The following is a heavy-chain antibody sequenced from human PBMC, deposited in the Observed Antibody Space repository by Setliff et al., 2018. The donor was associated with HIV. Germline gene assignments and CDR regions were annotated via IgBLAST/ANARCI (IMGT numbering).Heavy chain of an antibody. Sequence: SETLSLTCTVSGGSISSGSYFWTWIRQPPGKGLEWIGEINHSGSTNYNPSLKSRVTISLDTSKNQFSLKLSSVTAADTAVYYCARASPDIVGTLFDYWGQGALVTVSS. CDR3: ARASPDIVGTLFDY. CDR2: INHSGST. J-gene: IGHJ4*02. CDR1: GGSISSGSYF. V-gene: IGHV4-39*07. D-gene: IGHD1-26*01.